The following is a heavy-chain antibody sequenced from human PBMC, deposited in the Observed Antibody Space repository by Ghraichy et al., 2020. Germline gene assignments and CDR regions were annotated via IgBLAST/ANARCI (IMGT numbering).Heavy chain of an antibody. V-gene: IGHV4-4*02. D-gene: IGHD3-22*01. CDR1: GGSISSSNW. Sequence: SETLSLTCAVSGGSISSSNWWSWVRQPPGKGLEWIGEIYHSGSTNYNPSLKSRVTISVDKSKNQFSLKLSSVTAADTAVYYCARDYYDSSVYYRFFDYWGQRTLVTVSS. CDR3: ARDYYDSSVYYRFFDY. CDR2: IYHSGST. J-gene: IGHJ4*02.